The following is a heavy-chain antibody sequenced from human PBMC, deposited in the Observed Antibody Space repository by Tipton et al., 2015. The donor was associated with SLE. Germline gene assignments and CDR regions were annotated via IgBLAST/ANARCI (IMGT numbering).Heavy chain of an antibody. J-gene: IGHJ3*02. Sequence: TLSLTCTVSGGSISSTTYYWGWIRQPPGKGLEWIGIIDYSGSSYCNPSLKSRVTISVDTSKNQFSLRLSSVTAADTAVYYCARQNIVATRGAFDIWGQGTMVTVSS. CDR2: IDYSGSS. D-gene: IGHD5-12*01. CDR3: ARQNIVATRGAFDI. V-gene: IGHV4-39*01. CDR1: GGSISSTTYY.